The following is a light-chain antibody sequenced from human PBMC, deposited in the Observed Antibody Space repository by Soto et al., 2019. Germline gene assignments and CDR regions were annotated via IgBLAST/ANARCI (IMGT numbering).Light chain of an antibody. CDR1: RSLDSGQ. V-gene: IGKV3-20*01. CDR2: DAF. CDR3: QQYGDSPRT. J-gene: IGKJ1*01. Sequence: EIVLTQTPGTLSLSPGESSTLSCRASRSLDSGQLAWYQQKVGRAPRLLIHDAFMRATGIPDRFSGSGSGTDFTLTIARLEPEDFAVYYCQQYGDSPRTFGQGTKVDIK.